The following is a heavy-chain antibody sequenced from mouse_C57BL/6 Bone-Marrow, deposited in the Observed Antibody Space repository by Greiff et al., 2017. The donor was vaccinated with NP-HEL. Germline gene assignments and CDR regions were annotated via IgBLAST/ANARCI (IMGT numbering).Heavy chain of an antibody. D-gene: IGHD1-1*01. Sequence: QVQLKQSGAELARPGASVKLSCKASGYTFTSYGISWVKQRTGQGLEWIGEIYPRSGNTYYNEKFKGKATLTADKSSSTAYMELRSLTSEDSAVYFCARRSSYLYFDVWGTGTTVTVSS. J-gene: IGHJ1*03. V-gene: IGHV1-81*01. CDR1: GYTFTSYG. CDR2: IYPRSGNT. CDR3: ARRSSYLYFDV.